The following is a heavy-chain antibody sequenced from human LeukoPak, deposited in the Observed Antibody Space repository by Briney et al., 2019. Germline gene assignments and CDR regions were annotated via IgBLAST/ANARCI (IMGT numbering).Heavy chain of an antibody. CDR3: ARDSSSGSAAFDY. CDR2: ISYDGSNK. V-gene: IGHV3-30*04. Sequence: GSPLRLSCAASGFTFSSYAMHWVRQAPGKGLEWVAVISYDGSNKYYADSVKGRFTISRDNSKNTLYLQMNSLRAEDTAVYYGARDSSSGSAAFDYWGQGTLVTVSS. CDR1: GFTFSSYA. D-gene: IGHD6-19*01. J-gene: IGHJ4*02.